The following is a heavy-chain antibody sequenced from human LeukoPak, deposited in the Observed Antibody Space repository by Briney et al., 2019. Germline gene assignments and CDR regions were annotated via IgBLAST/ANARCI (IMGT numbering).Heavy chain of an antibody. D-gene: IGHD3-22*01. CDR3: ARHYYDSSGYES. Sequence: ASVKVSCKASGGTFSSYAISWVRQAPGQGLEWMGGIIPIFGTANYAQKFQGRVTITADESTSTAYMELSSLRSEDTAVYYCARHYYDSSGYESWGQGTLVTVSS. CDR2: IIPIFGTA. J-gene: IGHJ5*02. CDR1: GGTFSSYA. V-gene: IGHV1-69*01.